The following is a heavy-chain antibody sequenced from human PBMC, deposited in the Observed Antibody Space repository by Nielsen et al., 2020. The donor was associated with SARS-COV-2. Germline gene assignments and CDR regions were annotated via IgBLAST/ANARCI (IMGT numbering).Heavy chain of an antibody. CDR1: GGSVSSGSYY. Sequence: SETLSLTCTVSGGSVSSGSYYWSWIRQPPGKGLEWIGYIYYSGSTNYNPSLKSRVTISVDTSKNQFSLKLSSVTAADTAVYYCAKDGVVRGDALDLWGQGTMVTVSS. D-gene: IGHD3-10*01. CDR3: AKDGVVRGDALDL. V-gene: IGHV4-61*01. J-gene: IGHJ3*01. CDR2: IYYSGST.